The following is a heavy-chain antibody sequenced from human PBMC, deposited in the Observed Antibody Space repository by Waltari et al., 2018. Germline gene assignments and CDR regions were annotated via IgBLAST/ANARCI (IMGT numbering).Heavy chain of an antibody. CDR2: IIPSFGTA. D-gene: IGHD3-3*01. CDR3: ARGRLGVVFGRYYYYYYMDV. J-gene: IGHJ6*03. CDR1: GGTFSSYA. Sequence: QVQLVQSGAEVKKPGSSVKVSCKASGGTFSSYAISWVRQAPGQGLEWMGGIIPSFGTANYAQKFQGRVTITADESTSTAYMELSSLRSEDTAVYYCARGRLGVVFGRYYYYYYMDVWGKGTTVTVSS. V-gene: IGHV1-69*01.